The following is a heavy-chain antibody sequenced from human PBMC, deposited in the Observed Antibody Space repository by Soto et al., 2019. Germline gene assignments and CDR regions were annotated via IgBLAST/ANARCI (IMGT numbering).Heavy chain of an antibody. CDR1: GGSFSGYY. Sequence: SETLSLTCAVYGGSFSGYYWSWIRQPPGKGLEWIGEINHSGSTNYNPSLKSRVTISVDTSKNQFSLKLSSVTAADTAVYYCARGPWIQLWYYFDYWGQGTLVTVSS. D-gene: IGHD5-18*01. J-gene: IGHJ4*02. CDR2: INHSGST. CDR3: ARGPWIQLWYYFDY. V-gene: IGHV4-34*01.